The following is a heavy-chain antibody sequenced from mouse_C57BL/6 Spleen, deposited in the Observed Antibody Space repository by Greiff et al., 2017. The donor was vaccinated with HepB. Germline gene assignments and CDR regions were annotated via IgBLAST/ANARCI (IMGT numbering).Heavy chain of an antibody. D-gene: IGHD3-3*01. Sequence: QVQLQQSGPELVKPGASVKISCKASGYAFSSSWMNWVKQRPGKGLEWIGRIYPGDGDTNYNGKFKGKATLTADKSSSTAYMQLSSLASEDSAVYFCGAGDFDYWGQGTTLTVSS. J-gene: IGHJ2*01. CDR1: GYAFSSSW. V-gene: IGHV1-82*01. CDR3: GAGDFDY. CDR2: IYPGDGDT.